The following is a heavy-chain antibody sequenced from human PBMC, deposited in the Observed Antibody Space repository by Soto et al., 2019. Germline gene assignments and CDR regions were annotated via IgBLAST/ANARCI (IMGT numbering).Heavy chain of an antibody. Sequence: QVQLVESGGGVVQPGRSLRLSCAASEFSFSSYGMHWVRQAPGKGLEWVAVIWYDGSNKYYADSVKGRFTISRDNSKNTLYLQMNSMRAEDTVVYYCARSGEWLRLGWFDPWGQGTLVTVSS. J-gene: IGHJ5*02. V-gene: IGHV3-33*01. CDR2: IWYDGSNK. CDR1: EFSFSSYG. CDR3: ARSGEWLRLGWFDP. D-gene: IGHD6-19*01.